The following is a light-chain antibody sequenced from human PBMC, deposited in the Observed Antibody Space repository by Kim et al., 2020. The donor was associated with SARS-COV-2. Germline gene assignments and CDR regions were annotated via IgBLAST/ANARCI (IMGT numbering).Light chain of an antibody. CDR2: AVS. CDR1: QGISDH. J-gene: IGKJ4*01. CDR3: QKYNVGPLT. V-gene: IGKV1-27*01. Sequence: ASVGDRVTITCRARQGISDHLAWYQQKPGKIPELLIYAVSTLQSGVPSRFSGSGSGTDFTLTISSLQPEDVATYYCQKYNVGPLTFGGGTKVEI.